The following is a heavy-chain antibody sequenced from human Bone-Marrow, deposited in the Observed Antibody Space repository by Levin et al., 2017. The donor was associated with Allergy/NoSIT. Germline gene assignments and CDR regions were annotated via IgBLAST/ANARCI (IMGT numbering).Heavy chain of an antibody. CDR1: GFTFTDHH. V-gene: IGHV3-11*01. CDR2: ISNIGRTI. D-gene: IGHD4-23*01. CDR3: ARAKDYGGNFPGY. Sequence: GESLKISCAPSGFTFTDHHMSWVRQAPGKGLEWISYISNIGRTIFYADSVKGRFTISRDNAKKSLYLQMNSLRADDTAVYYCARAKDYGGNFPGYWGQGTLVTVSS. J-gene: IGHJ4*02.